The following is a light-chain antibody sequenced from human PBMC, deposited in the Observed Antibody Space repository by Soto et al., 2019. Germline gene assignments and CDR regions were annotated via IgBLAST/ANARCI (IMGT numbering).Light chain of an antibody. CDR3: AAWEDSLNGVV. CDR2: TNN. V-gene: IGLV1-44*01. J-gene: IGLJ2*01. CDR1: SSNIGSNT. Sequence: QAVLTQPPSASGTPGQRVTISCSGSSSNIGSNTVNWYQQLPGTAPKLLTYTNNQRPSRVPDRCSGSKSGTSASLAISGLQSEDEADYYCAAWEDSLNGVVFGEGTKLTV.